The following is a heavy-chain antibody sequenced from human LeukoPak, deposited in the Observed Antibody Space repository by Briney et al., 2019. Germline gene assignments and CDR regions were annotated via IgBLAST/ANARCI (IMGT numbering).Heavy chain of an antibody. Sequence: GGSLRLSCAASGFTFDDYGMSWVRQAPGKGLEWVSGINWKGGSTGYADSVKGRFNISRDNAKNSLYLQMNSLRAEDTALYYCARDMMGELAGPYYFYGMDVWGQGTTVTVSS. CDR1: GFTFDDYG. CDR3: ARDMMGELAGPYYFYGMDV. D-gene: IGHD1-26*01. J-gene: IGHJ6*02. CDR2: INWKGGST. V-gene: IGHV3-20*04.